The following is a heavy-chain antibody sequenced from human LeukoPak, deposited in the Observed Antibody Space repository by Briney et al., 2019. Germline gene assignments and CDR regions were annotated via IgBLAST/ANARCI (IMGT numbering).Heavy chain of an antibody. D-gene: IGHD6-13*01. J-gene: IGHJ3*02. CDR3: ARDLWAQQEGDGFDI. Sequence: GRSLRLSCAASGFTFTKYWMSWVRQAPGKRLECVASINQDESVKRYVDSAKGRFTISRDNTQNSVYLEMNSLTAEDTALYYCARDLWAQQEGDGFDIWGQGTMVTVSS. V-gene: IGHV3-7*03. CDR2: INQDESVK. CDR1: GFTFTKYW.